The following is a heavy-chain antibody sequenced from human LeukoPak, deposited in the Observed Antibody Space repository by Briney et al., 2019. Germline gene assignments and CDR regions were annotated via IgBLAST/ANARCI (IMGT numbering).Heavy chain of an antibody. D-gene: IGHD3-10*01. Sequence: ASVKVSCKASGGTFTSYAISWVRQAPGQGLEWMGGIIPIFGTANYAQKFQGRVTITADESTSTAYMELSSLRSEDTAVYYCARAHRRGSRSTWFDPWGQGTLVTVSS. CDR3: ARAHRRGSRSTWFDP. V-gene: IGHV1-69*13. J-gene: IGHJ5*02. CDR1: GGTFTSYA. CDR2: IIPIFGTA.